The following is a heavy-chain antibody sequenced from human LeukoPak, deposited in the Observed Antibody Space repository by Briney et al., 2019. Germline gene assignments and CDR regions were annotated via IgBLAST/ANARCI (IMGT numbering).Heavy chain of an antibody. Sequence: TSETLSLTCAVYGGPFSDYYWSWIRQPPGKGLEWIGKINHSGSTNYRPPLKSRVTISIDTSKNQFSLKLKSMTAADTAVYYCARGEGARDGYNYEGPFYFDYWGQGTLVTVSS. CDR3: ARGEGARDGYNYEGPFYFDY. CDR1: GGPFSDYY. CDR2: INHSGST. V-gene: IGHV4-34*01. J-gene: IGHJ4*02. D-gene: IGHD5-24*01.